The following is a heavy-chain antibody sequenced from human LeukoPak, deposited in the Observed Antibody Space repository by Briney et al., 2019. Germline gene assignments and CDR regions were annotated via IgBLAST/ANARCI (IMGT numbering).Heavy chain of an antibody. D-gene: IGHD5/OR15-5a*01. V-gene: IGHV4-61*02. CDR3: ARDCLF. J-gene: IGHJ4*02. Sequence: GPEWIGLIYTGGSTNYNPPLKSRVTIKIDTSKNQFSLRLNSVTAADTALYYCARDCLFWGQGTLVTVSS. CDR2: IYTGGST.